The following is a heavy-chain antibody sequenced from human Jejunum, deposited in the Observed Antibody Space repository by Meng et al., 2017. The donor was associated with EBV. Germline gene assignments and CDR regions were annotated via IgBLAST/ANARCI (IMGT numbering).Heavy chain of an antibody. Sequence: GQLVGSGGGLAKPWGSLRLSCAASGFTFSSYSMNWVRQAPGKGLEWVSYISSGSSFIYYADSVKGRFTISRDDAKNSLFLQLNSLRAEDTAVYYCVRDSSFNVHWGQGTLVTVSS. J-gene: IGHJ4*02. CDR2: ISSGSSFI. D-gene: IGHD3-16*02. CDR1: GFTFSSYS. CDR3: VRDSSFNVH. V-gene: IGHV3-21*02.